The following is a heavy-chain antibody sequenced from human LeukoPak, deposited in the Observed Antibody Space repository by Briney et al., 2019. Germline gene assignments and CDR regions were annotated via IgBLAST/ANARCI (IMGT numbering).Heavy chain of an antibody. D-gene: IGHD5-24*01. V-gene: IGHV4-39*01. Sequence: PSETLSLTCTVSGGSISSSNYYWGWIRQPPGKGLEWIGSVYYSGSTYYNPSLKSRVTISVDTSKNQFSLKLSSVTAADTAVYYCARGAARMVEIATIISFEYWGQGTLVTVSS. CDR1: GGSISSSNYY. CDR2: VYYSGST. CDR3: ARGAARMVEIATIISFEY. J-gene: IGHJ4*02.